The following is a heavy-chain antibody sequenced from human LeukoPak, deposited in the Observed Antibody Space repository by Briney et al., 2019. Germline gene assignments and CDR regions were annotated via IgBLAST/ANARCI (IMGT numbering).Heavy chain of an antibody. CDR2: ISGSGGST. CDR3: AKGPSTYSNYFDY. D-gene: IGHD4-11*01. V-gene: IGHV3-23*01. Sequence: GGSLRLSCAPSGFTFSSYAMSWVRQAPGEGLEWVSAISGSGGSTYYADSVKGRFTISRDNSKNTLYLQMNSLRAKDTAVYYCAKGPSTYSNYFDYWGQGTLVTVSS. CDR1: GFTFSSYA. J-gene: IGHJ4*02.